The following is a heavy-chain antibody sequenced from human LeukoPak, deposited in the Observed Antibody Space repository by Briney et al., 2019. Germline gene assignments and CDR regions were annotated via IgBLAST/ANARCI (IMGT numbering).Heavy chain of an antibody. CDR3: AKEAAIYYFDY. Sequence: GSLRLSCAASGFTFSSYGMHWVRQAPGKGLEWVAVISYDGSNKYYADSVKGRFTISRDNSKNTLYLQMNSLRAEDTAVYYCAKEAAIYYFDYWGQGTLVTVSS. J-gene: IGHJ4*02. V-gene: IGHV3-30*18. CDR2: ISYDGSNK. D-gene: IGHD2-2*01. CDR1: GFTFSSYG.